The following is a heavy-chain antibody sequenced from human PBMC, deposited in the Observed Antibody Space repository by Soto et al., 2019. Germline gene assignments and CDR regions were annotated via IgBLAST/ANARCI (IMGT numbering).Heavy chain of an antibody. V-gene: IGHV1-3*01. Sequence: QVLLVQSGAEVERPGASVKVSCKASGYIFTNYPIHWVRQAPGQRLEWMGWINPVNGDTGHSQKFQVRLTITRDTSATTAYMELSSLPSEATAVYYCAKKDYFTSGNDHFDSWGQGTLVTVSS. CDR1: GYIFTNYP. J-gene: IGHJ4*02. CDR3: AKKDYFTSGNDHFDS. CDR2: INPVNGDT. D-gene: IGHD3-10*01.